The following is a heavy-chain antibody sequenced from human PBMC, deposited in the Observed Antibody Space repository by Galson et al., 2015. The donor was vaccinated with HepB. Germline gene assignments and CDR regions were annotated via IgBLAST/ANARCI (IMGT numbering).Heavy chain of an antibody. CDR1: GFTFTSSA. V-gene: IGHV1-58*01. Sequence: SVKVSCKASGFTFTSSAVQWVRQARGQRLEWIGWIVVGSGNTNYAQKFQERVTITRDMSTSTAYMELSSLRSEDTAVYYCAADLAYCSSTSCPENYYYGMDVWGQGTTVTVSS. D-gene: IGHD2-2*01. CDR2: IVVGSGNT. J-gene: IGHJ6*02. CDR3: AADLAYCSSTSCPENYYYGMDV.